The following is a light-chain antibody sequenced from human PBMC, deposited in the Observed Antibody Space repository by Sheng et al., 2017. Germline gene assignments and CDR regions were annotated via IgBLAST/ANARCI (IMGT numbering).Light chain of an antibody. CDR1: QSVISNY. J-gene: IGKJ2*01. Sequence: EIVLTQSPGTLSLSPGDRATLSCRASQSVISNYLAWYQKKPGQAPRLLIYGASSRATGIPDRFSGSGSGTDFTLTISRLEPEDFAVYYCQQYISSPQTFGQGTKLEIK. V-gene: IGKV3-20*01. CDR2: GAS. CDR3: QQYISSPQT.